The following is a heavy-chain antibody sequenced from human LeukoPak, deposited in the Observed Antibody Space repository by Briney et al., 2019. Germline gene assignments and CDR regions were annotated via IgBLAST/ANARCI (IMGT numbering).Heavy chain of an antibody. V-gene: IGHV3-23*01. J-gene: IGHJ4*02. CDR3: ARERFGELLFDY. Sequence: GVSLRLSCAASGFAFSSYAMSWVRQAPGKGLEWVSAIRGSGDSTYYADSVKGRSTISRDNTKNTLYLQMNSLRAEDTAVYYCARERFGELLFDYWGQGTLVTVSS. CDR1: GFAFSSYA. CDR2: IRGSGDST. D-gene: IGHD3-10*01.